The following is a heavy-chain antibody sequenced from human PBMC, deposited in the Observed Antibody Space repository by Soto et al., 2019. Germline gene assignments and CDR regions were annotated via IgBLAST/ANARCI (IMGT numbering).Heavy chain of an antibody. V-gene: IGHV3-30*18. CDR1: GFTISSYA. Sequence: QVQLVESGGGVVQPGRSLRLSCAASGFTISSYAMHWVRQAPGKGLEWVAVISYDGSDKYYADSVKGRITISRDNSKNTLNVQMNSLRADDTAVYYCAKALKELSPERYDYWSQGTLITVSS. CDR2: ISYDGSDK. CDR3: AKALKELSPERYDY. D-gene: IGHD3-16*02. J-gene: IGHJ4*02.